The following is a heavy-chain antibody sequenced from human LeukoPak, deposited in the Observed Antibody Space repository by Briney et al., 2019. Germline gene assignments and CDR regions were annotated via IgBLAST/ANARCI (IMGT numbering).Heavy chain of an antibody. CDR3: ARGTTYYYDSSGYYYSAFDI. J-gene: IGHJ3*02. CDR2: INHSGST. D-gene: IGHD3-22*01. CDR1: GESFSGYY. Sequence: SETLSLTCAVYGESFSGYYWSWIRQPPGKGLEWIGEINHSGSTNYNPSLKSQVTISVDTSKNQFSLKLSSVTAADTAVYYCARGTTYYYDSSGYYYSAFDIWGQETMVTVSS. V-gene: IGHV4-34*01.